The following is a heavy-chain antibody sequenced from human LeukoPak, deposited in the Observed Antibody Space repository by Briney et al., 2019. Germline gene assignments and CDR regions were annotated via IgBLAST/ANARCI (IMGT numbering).Heavy chain of an antibody. CDR3: ARFDCSSTSCYTGGFDY. J-gene: IGHJ4*02. CDR2: IYTSGST. D-gene: IGHD2-2*02. Sequence: SETLSLTCTVSGGSISSYYWSWIRQPAGKGLDWIGRIYTSGSTNYNPSLKSRVTMSVDTSKTQFSLKLSSVTAADTAVYYCARFDCSSTSCYTGGFDYWGQGTLVTVSS. V-gene: IGHV4-4*07. CDR1: GGSISSYY.